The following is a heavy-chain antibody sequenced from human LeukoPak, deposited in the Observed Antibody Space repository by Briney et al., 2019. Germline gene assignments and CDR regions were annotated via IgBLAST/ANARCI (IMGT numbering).Heavy chain of an antibody. J-gene: IGHJ6*02. Sequence: SETLSLTCTVSGGSISGYYWSWSRQPPGKGLEWIGYVYDNGNTNYNPSLKSRVTILVDRSKNQFSLKLTSLTAADTAVYYCARDLYSSMDVWGQGTTVTVSS. V-gene: IGHV4-59*12. CDR3: ARDLYSSMDV. D-gene: IGHD2-21*01. CDR1: GGSISGYY. CDR2: VYDNGNT.